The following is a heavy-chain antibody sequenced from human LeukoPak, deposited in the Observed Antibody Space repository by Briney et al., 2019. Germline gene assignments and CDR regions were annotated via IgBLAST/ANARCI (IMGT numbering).Heavy chain of an antibody. CDR2: ISSSGSTI. D-gene: IGHD5-24*01. V-gene: IGHV3-11*01. CDR1: GFTFSNYA. Sequence: GGSLRLSCTTSGFTFSNYAMSWVRQAPGKGLEWVSYISSSGSTIYYADSVKGRFTISRDNAKNSLYLQMNSLRAEDTAVYYCAREASYGYSRNDAFDIWGQGTMVTVSS. J-gene: IGHJ3*02. CDR3: AREASYGYSRNDAFDI.